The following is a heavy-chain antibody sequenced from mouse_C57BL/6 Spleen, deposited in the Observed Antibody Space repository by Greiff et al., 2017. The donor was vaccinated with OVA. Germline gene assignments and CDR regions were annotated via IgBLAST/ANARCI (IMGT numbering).Heavy chain of an antibody. J-gene: IGHJ4*01. Sequence: QVQLQQPGAELVKPGASVKVSCKASGYTFTSYWMHWVKQRPGQGLEWIGRIHPSDSDTNYNQKFKGKATLTVDKSSSTAYMQLSSLTSEDSAFYYCAIYYGYDEGYYYAMDYWGQGTSVTVSS. D-gene: IGHD2-2*01. CDR2: IHPSDSDT. V-gene: IGHV1-74*01. CDR3: AIYYGYDEGYYYAMDY. CDR1: GYTFTSYW.